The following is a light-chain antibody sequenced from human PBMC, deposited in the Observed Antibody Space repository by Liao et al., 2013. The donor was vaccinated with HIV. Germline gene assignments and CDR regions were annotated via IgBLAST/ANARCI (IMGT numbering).Light chain of an antibody. V-gene: IGLV3-21*01. J-gene: IGLJ2*01. Sequence: SYVLTQTPSVSVAPGKTATVTCGGSNIGSKSVHWYQQKPGQAPLLVIYYDRDRPSGIPERFSGSNSGNTATLTISRVEGGDEADYYCQVWDRNSDVVFGGGTKLTVL. CDR1: NIGSKS. CDR2: YDR. CDR3: QVWDRNSDVV.